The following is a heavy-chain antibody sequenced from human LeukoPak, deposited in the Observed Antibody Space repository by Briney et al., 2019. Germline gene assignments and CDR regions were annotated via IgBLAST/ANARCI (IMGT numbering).Heavy chain of an antibody. Sequence: GGSLRLSCAASGFFFSNYWMSWVRQAQGKGLEWVANINLDGNGRFYVDSVKGRFTISSDSNKKSVYLQMNSLRAEDTAVYYCARDTDDFQGLDIWGQGTRVTVSS. CDR2: INLDGNGR. D-gene: IGHD3-3*01. V-gene: IGHV3-7*01. CDR3: ARDTDDFQGLDI. J-gene: IGHJ3*02. CDR1: GFFFSNYW.